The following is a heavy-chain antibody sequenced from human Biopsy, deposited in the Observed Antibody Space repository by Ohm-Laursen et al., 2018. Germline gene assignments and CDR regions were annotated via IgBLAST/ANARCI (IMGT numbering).Heavy chain of an antibody. J-gene: IGHJ4*02. V-gene: IGHV1-69*17. CDR2: IIAVSGLV. CDR3: ATPFQYYDSWGGYPPFDH. D-gene: IGHD3-3*01. CDR1: EGTFSNYA. Sequence: GSSVKVSCKASEGTFSNYAISWVRQAPGEGLEWMGGIIAVSGLVNYAPKFQGRVSITADKSTTTAYMELSNLKSEDTAVYYCATPFQYYDSWGGYPPFDHWGQGTLVTVSS.